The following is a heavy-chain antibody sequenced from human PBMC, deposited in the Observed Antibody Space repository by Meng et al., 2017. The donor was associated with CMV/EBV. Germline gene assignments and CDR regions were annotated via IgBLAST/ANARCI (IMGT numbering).Heavy chain of an antibody. D-gene: IGHD1-26*01. V-gene: IGHV1-69*10. CDR1: GGTFSSYA. J-gene: IGHJ3*02. Sequence: KISCKASGGTFSSYAISWVRQAPGQGLEWMGGIIPILGIANYAQKFQGRVTITADKSTSTAYMELRSLRSEGTAVYYCASRKWELLRGVAFDIWGQGTMVTVSS. CDR3: ASRKWELLRGVAFDI. CDR2: IIPILGIA.